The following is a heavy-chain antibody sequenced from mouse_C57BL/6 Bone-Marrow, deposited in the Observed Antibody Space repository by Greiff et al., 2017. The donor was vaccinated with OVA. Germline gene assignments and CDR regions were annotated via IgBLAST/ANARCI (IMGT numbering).Heavy chain of an antibody. CDR3: ATAFYLLLYYYAMDY. CDR2: IHPNSGST. V-gene: IGHV1-64*01. CDR1: GCTFTSYW. Sequence: VQLQQPGAELVKPGASVKLSCKASGCTFTSYWMHWVKQRPGQGLEWIGMIHPNSGSTNYNEKFKSNATLTEDKSSSTAYLQLSSLTSEDTALYSGATAFYLLLYYYAMDYWGQGTSVTVSS. D-gene: IGHD1-1*01. J-gene: IGHJ4*01.